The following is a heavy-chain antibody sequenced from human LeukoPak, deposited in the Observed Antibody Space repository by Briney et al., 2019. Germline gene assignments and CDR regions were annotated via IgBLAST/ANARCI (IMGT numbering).Heavy chain of an antibody. Sequence: GGSPRLSCAASGFSFTTYWMSWVRQAPGKGLEWVANIKQDGTEKYYVDSVKGRFTISRENAGNSLYLQMNSLRVEDTAVYYCAKLAKYFYGSETYYFFEHWGQGTPVTASS. V-gene: IGHV3-7*01. CDR2: IKQDGTEK. J-gene: IGHJ4*02. D-gene: IGHD3-10*01. CDR3: AKLAKYFYGSETYYFFEH. CDR1: GFSFTTYW.